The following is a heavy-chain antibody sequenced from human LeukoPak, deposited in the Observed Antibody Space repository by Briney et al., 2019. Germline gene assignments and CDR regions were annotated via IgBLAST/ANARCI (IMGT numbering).Heavy chain of an antibody. J-gene: IGHJ4*02. CDR2: IIPIFGTA. D-gene: IGHD3-22*01. V-gene: IGHV1-69*06. Sequence: GASVKVSCKASGGTFSSYAISWVRQAPGQGLEWMGGIIPIFGTANYAQKFQGRVTITADKSTSTAYMELSSLRSEDTAVYYCARDRHYYDSSGYYQSFDYWGQGTLVTVSS. CDR1: GGTFSSYA. CDR3: ARDRHYYDSSGYYQSFDY.